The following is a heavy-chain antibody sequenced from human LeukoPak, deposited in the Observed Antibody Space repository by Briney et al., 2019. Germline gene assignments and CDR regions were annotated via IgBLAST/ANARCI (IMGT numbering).Heavy chain of an antibody. D-gene: IGHD1-14*01. CDR1: GFSINNDA. CDR3: AKEKSFTGPAND. Sequence: PGGSLRLSCAASGFSINNDAMSWVRQAPGKGLEWVSDINAFGSATYYADSVKGRFTISRDNSKNTLYLQMNSLRAEDTALYYCAKEKSFTGPANDWGQGTLVTVSS. J-gene: IGHJ4*02. CDR2: INAFGSAT. V-gene: IGHV3-23*01.